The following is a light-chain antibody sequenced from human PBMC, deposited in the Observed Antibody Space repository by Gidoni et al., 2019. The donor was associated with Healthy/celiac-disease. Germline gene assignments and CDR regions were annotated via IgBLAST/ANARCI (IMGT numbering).Light chain of an antibody. J-gene: IGKJ1*01. CDR2: GAS. CDR3: QQYNNWRRT. V-gene: IGKV3-15*01. CDR1: QSVSSN. Sequence: EIVMTQSPATLSVSSGERATLSCRASQSVSSNLAWYQQKPGQAPRLLIYGASTRATGIPARFSGSGSGTEFTLTISSLQSEDFAVYYCQQYNNWRRTFXQXTKVEIK.